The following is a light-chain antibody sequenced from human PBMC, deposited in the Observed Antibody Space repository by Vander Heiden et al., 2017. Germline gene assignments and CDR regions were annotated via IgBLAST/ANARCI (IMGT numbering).Light chain of an antibody. CDR3: LVYDGTRHT. CDR2: WAS. V-gene: IGKV4-1*01. CDR1: QSVLYSSNNKNY. J-gene: IGKJ4*01. Sequence: DSVMTQSPDSLAVSLGERATINCKSSQSVLYSSNNKNYLASYQQKPVQPPKLLIYWASTRESGVPDRFSGSGSGTDFTLTISSLHAEDVAVYYCLVYDGTRHTFGGGTKVEIK.